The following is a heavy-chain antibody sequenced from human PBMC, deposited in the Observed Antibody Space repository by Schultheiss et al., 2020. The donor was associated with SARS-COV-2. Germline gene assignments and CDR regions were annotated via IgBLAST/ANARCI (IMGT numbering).Heavy chain of an antibody. CDR3: VKVGEAYCGGDCPFDY. J-gene: IGHJ4*02. Sequence: GESLKISCAASGFTFSSYEMNWVRQAPGKGLEWVSYISSSGSTIYYADSVKGRFTISRDNSKNTLYLQMSSLRAEDTAVYYCVKVGEAYCGGDCPFDYWGQGTLVTVSS. D-gene: IGHD2-21*02. CDR2: ISSSGSTI. V-gene: IGHV3-48*03. CDR1: GFTFSSYE.